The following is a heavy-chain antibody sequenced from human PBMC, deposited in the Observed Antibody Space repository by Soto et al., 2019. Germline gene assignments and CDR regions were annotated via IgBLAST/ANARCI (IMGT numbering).Heavy chain of an antibody. CDR3: AKGGYYYDTSCPTFEY. CDR2: ISGSGGTS. D-gene: IGHD3-22*01. J-gene: IGHJ4*02. CDR1: GFTFSSYA. V-gene: IGHV3-23*04. Sequence: VQLVESGGGLVKPGGSLRLSCAAFGFTFSSYAMSWVRQAPGKGLEWVSSISGSGGTSYYADSVKGRFTLSRDNSKNTPYLQMHSLRAEDTAVYYCAKGGYYYDTSCPTFEYWGQGTLVTVSS.